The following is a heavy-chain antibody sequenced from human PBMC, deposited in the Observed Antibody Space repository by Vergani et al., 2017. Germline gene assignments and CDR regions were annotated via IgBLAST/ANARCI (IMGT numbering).Heavy chain of an antibody. CDR3: ATAGRLLWCGEQDGAFDD. Sequence: QVQLVQSGAEVKKPGASVKVSCKVSGYTLTELSMHCVRQAPGKGLVWMGGFDPEDGETIYAPKFQGRVTMTEDTTTDTAYMELSSLRSEDTAVYYWATAGRLLWCGEQDGAFDDWGEGTLVTVAA. V-gene: IGHV1-24*01. CDR2: FDPEDGET. J-gene: IGHJ4*02. D-gene: IGHD3-10*01. CDR1: GYTLTELS.